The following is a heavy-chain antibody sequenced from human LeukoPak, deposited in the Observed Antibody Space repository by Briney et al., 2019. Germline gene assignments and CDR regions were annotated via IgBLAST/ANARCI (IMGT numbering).Heavy chain of an antibody. CDR1: GFTFSSYA. CDR3: ARDWQAPLDY. J-gene: IGHJ4*02. Sequence: GGSLRLSCAASGFTFSSYAMHWVRQAPGKWLEWVAVISYDGSNKYYADSVKSRFTISRDNAYNSLYLQMNSLRAEDTAVYYCARDWQAPLDYWGQGTLVTVSS. CDR2: ISYDGSNK. V-gene: IGHV3-30-3*01.